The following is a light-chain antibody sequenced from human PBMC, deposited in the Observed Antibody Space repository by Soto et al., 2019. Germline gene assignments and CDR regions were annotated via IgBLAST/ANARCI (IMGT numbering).Light chain of an antibody. V-gene: IGLV2-11*01. CDR3: CSDAGSYV. CDR1: SSDVVGYNY. CDR2: DAS. Sequence: QSALTQPRSVSGSPGQSVTISCNGTSSDVVGYNYVSWYQQQPGKAPKLMIYDASKRPSGVPDRFSGSKSGSTASLTISGLQSEDEADYYCCSDAGSYVFGSGTKLTVL. J-gene: IGLJ1*01.